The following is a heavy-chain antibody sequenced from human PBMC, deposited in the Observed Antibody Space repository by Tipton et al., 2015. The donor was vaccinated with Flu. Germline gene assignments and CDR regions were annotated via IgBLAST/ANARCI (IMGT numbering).Heavy chain of an antibody. CDR3: ARPRGVVVVGLDY. CDR1: GFSFSSYG. CDR2: IWFDGSKK. D-gene: IGHD2-15*01. Sequence: QVQLVQSGGGVVQPGRSLRLSCEASGFSFSSYGMHWVRQAPGKGLEWVAVIWFDGSKKYYADSVKGRFTISRDDSKSTVYLEMNSLRVEDTAVNYWARPRGVVVVGLDYWGQGARVTVTS. J-gene: IGHJ4*02. V-gene: IGHV3-33*01.